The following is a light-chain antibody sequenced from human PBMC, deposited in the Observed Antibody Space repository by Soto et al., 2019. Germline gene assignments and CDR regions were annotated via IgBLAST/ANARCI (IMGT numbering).Light chain of an antibody. CDR1: QCIDSN. Sequence: IVMTQSPATLSLFPGEGATLSCRASQCIDSNLAWYQQKPGQAPRLLISGASTRATGAPARFSGSGSATDYTLTISTLQSEDFAVYYCQQYNDLPFTFGPGTKVDIK. J-gene: IGKJ3*01. V-gene: IGKV3-15*01. CDR3: QQYNDLPFT. CDR2: GAS.